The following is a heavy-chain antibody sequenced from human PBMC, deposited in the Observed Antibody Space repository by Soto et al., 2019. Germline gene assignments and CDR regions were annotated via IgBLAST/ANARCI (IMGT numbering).Heavy chain of an antibody. Sequence: GGSLRLSCAASGFTFSSYAMSWVRQAPGKGLEWVSAISGSGGSTYYADSVKGRFTISRDNSKNTLYLQMNSLRAEDTAVYYCARICSGGSCYAAFDIWGKGTMVTVSS. J-gene: IGHJ3*02. CDR2: ISGSGGST. CDR3: ARICSGGSCYAAFDI. CDR1: GFTFSSYA. D-gene: IGHD2-15*01. V-gene: IGHV3-23*01.